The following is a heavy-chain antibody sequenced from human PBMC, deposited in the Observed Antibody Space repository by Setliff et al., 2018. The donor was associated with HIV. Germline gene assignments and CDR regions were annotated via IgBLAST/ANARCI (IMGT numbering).Heavy chain of an antibody. Sequence: PSETLSLTCTVSDDSITGYYWSWIRQSPGKGLQCIGYIFESGGTNYNPSLRSRVTISMDTSKRQFSLTLTSVTAADTAVYYCARTARVFDFWGQGILVTVSS. J-gene: IGHJ4*02. CDR3: ARTARVFDF. V-gene: IGHV4-4*09. CDR2: IFESGGT. CDR1: DDSITGYY.